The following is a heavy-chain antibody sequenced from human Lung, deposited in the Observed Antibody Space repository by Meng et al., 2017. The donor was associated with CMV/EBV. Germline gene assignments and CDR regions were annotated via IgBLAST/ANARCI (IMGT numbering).Heavy chain of an antibody. J-gene: IGHJ4*02. D-gene: IGHD2-2*01. Sequence: GESLKISCAASRIPFSAYTMNWVRQAPGKGLEWVSSFSSMSTSMSYADSVRGRFIVSRDNANNSLYLQMTGLRAEDTAVYYCALVPAATSFVDSWGQGTLVTGSS. CDR3: ALVPAATSFVDS. CDR1: RIPFSAYT. V-gene: IGHV3-21*06. CDR2: FSSMSTSM.